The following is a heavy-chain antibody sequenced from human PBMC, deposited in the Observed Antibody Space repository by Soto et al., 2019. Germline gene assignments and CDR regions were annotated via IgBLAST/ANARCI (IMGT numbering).Heavy chain of an antibody. D-gene: IGHD3-9*01. CDR1: GFTFSGYA. Sequence: EVQLLGSGGGLVQPGGSLRLSCAASGFTFSGYAMSWVRQAPGKGLEWVSGISGSAASTNYADSVKGRFTISRDNSKSTLYLKVNSLRAEDTAVYYCVKDVHYDILTGIEYFHHWAQGTLVTVSS. V-gene: IGHV3-23*01. J-gene: IGHJ1*01. CDR2: ISGSAAST. CDR3: VKDVHYDILTGIEYFHH.